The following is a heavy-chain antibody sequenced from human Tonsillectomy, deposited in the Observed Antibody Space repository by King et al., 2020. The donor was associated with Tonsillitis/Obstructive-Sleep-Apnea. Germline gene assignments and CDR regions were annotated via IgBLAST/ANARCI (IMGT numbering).Heavy chain of an antibody. Sequence: VQLVESGGGLVQPGGSLRLSCAASGFTFSSYEMNWVRQAPGKGLEWVSYISSSGSTIYYADSVKGRFTISRDNAKNSLYLQMNSLRAEDTAVYYCARVWNGYSNYGMTYYFDYWGQGTLVTVSS. CDR1: GFTFSSYE. CDR3: ARVWNGYSNYGMTYYFDY. D-gene: IGHD4-11*01. V-gene: IGHV3-48*03. J-gene: IGHJ4*02. CDR2: ISSSGSTI.